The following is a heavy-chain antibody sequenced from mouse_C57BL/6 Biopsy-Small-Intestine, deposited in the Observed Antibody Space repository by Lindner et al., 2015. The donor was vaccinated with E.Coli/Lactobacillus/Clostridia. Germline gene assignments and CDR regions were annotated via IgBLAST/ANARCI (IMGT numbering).Heavy chain of an antibody. CDR2: IYPGDGDT. CDR3: AREVFYYGSVLYYAMDY. V-gene: IGHV1-82*01. J-gene: IGHJ4*01. CDR1: GYAFSSSW. D-gene: IGHD1-1*01. Sequence: VQLQESGPELVKPGASVKISCKASGYAFSSSWMNWVKQRPGKGLEWIGRIYPGDGDTNYNGKFKDKATLTADKSSSTAYMQLSSLTSEDSAVYFCAREVFYYGSVLYYAMDYWGQGTSVTVSS.